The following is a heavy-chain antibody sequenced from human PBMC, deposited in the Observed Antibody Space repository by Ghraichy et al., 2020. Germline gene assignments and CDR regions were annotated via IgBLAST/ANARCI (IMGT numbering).Heavy chain of an antibody. J-gene: IGHJ4*02. V-gene: IGHV4-59*01. D-gene: IGHD3-22*01. Sequence: SETLSLTCTVSGGSISSYYWSWIRQPPGKGLEWIGYIYYSGSTNYNPSLKSRVTISVDTSKNQFSLKLSSVTAADTAVYYCARGRSIAARPSYYASSGYYMGFDYWGQGTLVTVSS. CDR3: ARGRSIAARPSYYASSGYYMGFDY. CDR1: GGSISSYY. CDR2: IYYSGST.